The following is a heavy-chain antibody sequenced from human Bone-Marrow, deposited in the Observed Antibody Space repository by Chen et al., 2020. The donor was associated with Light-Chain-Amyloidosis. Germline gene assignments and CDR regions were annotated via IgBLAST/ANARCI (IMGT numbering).Heavy chain of an antibody. J-gene: IGHJ4*02. Sequence: EVQLVESGGGLVQPGGSLRLSCSASGFDFADSAMHWVRQAPGRGLQWVSGIIRDTGRTYYADSVRGRFTVSRDNGKTSLFLEMNGLRPDDTALYFCAKGFGSGTYSSPGDYWGQGIMVNVSS. CDR2: IIRDTGRT. V-gene: IGHV3-9*01. D-gene: IGHD3-10*01. CDR3: AKGFGSGTYSSPGDY. CDR1: GFDFADSA.